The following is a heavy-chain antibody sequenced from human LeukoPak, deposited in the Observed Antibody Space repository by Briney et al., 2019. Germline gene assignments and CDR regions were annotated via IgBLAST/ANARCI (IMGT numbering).Heavy chain of an antibody. J-gene: IGHJ4*02. Sequence: ASVKVSCKASGYTFTGYYMHWVRQAPGQGLEWMGRINPNSGGTNYAQKFQGRVTMTRDTSISTAYMELSRLRSDDTAVYYGARTIAAAVDFDYWGQGTLGTVSS. D-gene: IGHD6-13*01. CDR2: INPNSGGT. V-gene: IGHV1-2*06. CDR3: ARTIAAAVDFDY. CDR1: GYTFTGYY.